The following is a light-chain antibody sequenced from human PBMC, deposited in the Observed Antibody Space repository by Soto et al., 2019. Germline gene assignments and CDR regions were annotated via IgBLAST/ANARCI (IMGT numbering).Light chain of an antibody. V-gene: IGKV1-39*01. CDR1: QSISKS. J-gene: IGKJ3*01. Sequence: EIQMTQSPSSLSTSFGDKVTITCRASQSISKSLNWYQQKPGKAPKLLISVASSLQTEVPSRFRGNGSETDFTLTISSLQSDDSATYYCQPSFTTPFTFGAGTKVEVK. CDR2: VAS. CDR3: QPSFTTPFT.